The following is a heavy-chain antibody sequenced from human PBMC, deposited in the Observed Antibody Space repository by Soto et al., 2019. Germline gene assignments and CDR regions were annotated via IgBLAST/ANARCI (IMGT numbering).Heavy chain of an antibody. V-gene: IGHV3-33*01. D-gene: IGHD3-10*01. CDR2: IWYDGSNK. Sequence: QVQLVESGGGVVQPGRSLRLSCAASGFTFSSYGMHWVRQAPGKGLEWVAVIWYDGSNKYYADSVKGRFTISRDNSKNTLYLQMNSLRAEDTAVYYCARPHAGYGSGSYPPDYWGQGTLVTVSS. J-gene: IGHJ4*02. CDR1: GFTFSSYG. CDR3: ARPHAGYGSGSYPPDY.